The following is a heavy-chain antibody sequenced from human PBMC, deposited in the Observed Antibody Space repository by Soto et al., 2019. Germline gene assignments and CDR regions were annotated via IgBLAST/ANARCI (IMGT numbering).Heavy chain of an antibody. V-gene: IGHV5-51*01. CDR2: IYPGDSDT. Sequence: GESLKISCQGSGYSFTSYWIAWVRQMPGKGLEWMGSIYPGDSDTTYSPSFQGQVTISVDKSISTAYRQWSSLKASDTAMFYCARLRYTYGLWDLDYYGMDVWGQGTTVTVSS. CDR1: GYSFTSYW. D-gene: IGHD5-18*01. CDR3: ARLRYTYGLWDLDYYGMDV. J-gene: IGHJ6*02.